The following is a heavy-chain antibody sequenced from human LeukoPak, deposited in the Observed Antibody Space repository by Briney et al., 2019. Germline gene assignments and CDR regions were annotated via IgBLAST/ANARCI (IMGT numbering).Heavy chain of an antibody. V-gene: IGHV3-30*18. Sequence: PGGSLRLSCAASGFTFSTYGMHWVRQAPGKGLEWVAVISYDGGDKYYADSVKGRFTISRDNSKNTLSLQMNSLRAEDTALYYCAKDRGDDYGDFPDYWGQGTLVTVSS. J-gene: IGHJ4*02. D-gene: IGHD4-17*01. CDR1: GFTFSTYG. CDR3: AKDRGDDYGDFPDY. CDR2: ISYDGGDK.